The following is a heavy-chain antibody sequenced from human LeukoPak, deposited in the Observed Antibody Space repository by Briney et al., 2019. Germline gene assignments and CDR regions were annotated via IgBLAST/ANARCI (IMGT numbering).Heavy chain of an antibody. V-gene: IGHV4-59*01. CDR2: IYYSGST. CDR1: GGFLSSYY. D-gene: IGHD1-26*01. Sequence: SETLSLTCTVSGGFLSSYYWNWIRQPPGKGLEWIGYIYYSGSTNYNPSLTSRVTISVDTSKNQFSLKLSSVTAADTAVYYCARGDGYGGSYGSDYWGQGTLVTVSS. J-gene: IGHJ4*02. CDR3: ARGDGYGGSYGSDY.